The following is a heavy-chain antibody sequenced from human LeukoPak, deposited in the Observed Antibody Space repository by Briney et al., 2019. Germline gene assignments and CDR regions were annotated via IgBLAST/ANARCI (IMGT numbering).Heavy chain of an antibody. V-gene: IGHV3-30*03. D-gene: IGHD3/OR15-3a*01. CDR2: ISHEGSNA. J-gene: IGHJ4*02. Sequence: NPGGSLRLSCAASGFSFSSYGMHWVRQAPGKGLEWVAAISHEGSNAYYADSMKGRFTISRDQLKNTLYLQMNSLRAEDTAVYYCARGAWTAYYLDYWGQGTLVTVSS. CDR1: GFSFSSYG. CDR3: ARGAWTAYYLDY.